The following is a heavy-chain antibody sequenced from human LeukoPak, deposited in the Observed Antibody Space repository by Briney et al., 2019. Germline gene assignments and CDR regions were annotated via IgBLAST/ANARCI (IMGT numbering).Heavy chain of an antibody. Sequence: ASVKVSCKASGYTFTNFGISWVRQAPGQGLEWMGWITPYNGNTNYAQKLQGRVTLTTDTSTSTAYMELRSLRSDDTAVYYCASGTRGYDSSAPDFDYWGQGTLVTVSS. J-gene: IGHJ4*02. CDR3: ASGTRGYDSSAPDFDY. D-gene: IGHD3-22*01. CDR2: ITPYNGNT. CDR1: GYTFTNFG. V-gene: IGHV1-18*01.